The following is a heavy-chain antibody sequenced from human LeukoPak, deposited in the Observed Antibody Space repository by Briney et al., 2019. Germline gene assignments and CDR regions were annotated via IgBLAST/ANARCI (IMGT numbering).Heavy chain of an antibody. CDR1: GYTFTGDY. J-gene: IGHJ4*02. CDR3: ARGSSQVKGAFDY. V-gene: IGHV1-2*02. D-gene: IGHD6-13*01. Sequence: ASVKVSCKASGYTFTGDYMHWVRQAPGQGLEWMGWINPNSGGTNYAQKFQGRVTMTRDTSISTAYMELSRLRSDDTAVYYCARGSSQVKGAFDYWGQGTLVTVSS. CDR2: INPNSGGT.